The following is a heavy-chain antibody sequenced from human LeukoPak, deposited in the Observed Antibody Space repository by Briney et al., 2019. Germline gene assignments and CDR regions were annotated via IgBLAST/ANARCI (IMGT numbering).Heavy chain of an antibody. V-gene: IGHV1-2*06. CDR3: ARGYGSGGSCYSVEIWFDP. CDR2: INPNSGGT. CDR1: GYTFPGYS. Sequence: ASVKVSCKAAGYTFPGYSMFGVREAPGQGREWMGRINPNSGGTNYAQKFQGRVTMTRDEHISTAYMELSRLRSDDTAVYYCARGYGSGGSCYSVEIWFDPWGQGTLVILSS. J-gene: IGHJ5*02. D-gene: IGHD2-15*01.